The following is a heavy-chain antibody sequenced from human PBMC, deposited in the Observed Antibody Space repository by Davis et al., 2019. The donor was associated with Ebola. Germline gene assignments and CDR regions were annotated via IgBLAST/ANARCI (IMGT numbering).Heavy chain of an antibody. D-gene: IGHD3-22*01. J-gene: IGHJ4*02. Sequence: MPSETLSLTCAISGDSVSNNRDAWIWIRQSPSRGLEWLGRTYYRSKWFVDYAASVKSRITIKADTSKNQFSLQLTSVTPEDTAVYYCARDPPYDQGYDYWGQGTLVTVSS. CDR1: GDSVSNNRDA. V-gene: IGHV6-1*01. CDR3: ARDPPYDQGYDY. CDR2: TYYRSKWFV.